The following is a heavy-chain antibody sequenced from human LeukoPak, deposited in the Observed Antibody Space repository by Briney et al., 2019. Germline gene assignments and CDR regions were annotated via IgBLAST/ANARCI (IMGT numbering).Heavy chain of an antibody. CDR3: ARDRRTMVRGVIPYYFDY. V-gene: IGHV3-30-3*01. Sequence: GGSLRLCCAASGFTFSSYAMHWVRQAPGKGLEWVAVISYDGSNKYYADSVKGRFTISRDNSKNTLYLQMNSLRAEDTAVYYCARDRRTMVRGVIPYYFDYWGQGTLVTVSS. D-gene: IGHD3-10*01. CDR2: ISYDGSNK. CDR1: GFTFSSYA. J-gene: IGHJ4*02.